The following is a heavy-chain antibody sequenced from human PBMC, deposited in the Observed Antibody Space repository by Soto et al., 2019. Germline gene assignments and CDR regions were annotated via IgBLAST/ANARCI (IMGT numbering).Heavy chain of an antibody. V-gene: IGHV3-33*01. Sequence: PEGSLRLSCAASRVTFSSFVMHWLRQAPGTGLAWVADICCDGINKYYADSVRGRFTISRDTSKNTLYLQRYSLRAEDTAVYSCARGLDAAHIWSGVNGRDVWGQGTTGAVAS. CDR1: RVTFSSFV. J-gene: IGHJ6*01. CDR2: ICCDGINK. D-gene: IGHD3-3*01. CDR3: ARGLDAAHIWSGVNGRDV.